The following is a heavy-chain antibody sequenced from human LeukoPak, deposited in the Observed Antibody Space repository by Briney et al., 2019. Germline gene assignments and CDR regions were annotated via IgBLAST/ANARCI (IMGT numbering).Heavy chain of an antibody. CDR3: ARDLSGSSSFGS. D-gene: IGHD6-6*01. Sequence: SETLSLTCTVSGGSVNSGDYYWSWIRQPPGKGLEWIGYIYYSGSTRYNPSLKSRVTISIDTSKNQFSLKLSSVTAADTAVYYCARDLSGSSSFGSWGQGTLVTVSS. CDR2: IYYSGST. CDR1: GGSVNSGDYY. J-gene: IGHJ4*02. V-gene: IGHV4-61*08.